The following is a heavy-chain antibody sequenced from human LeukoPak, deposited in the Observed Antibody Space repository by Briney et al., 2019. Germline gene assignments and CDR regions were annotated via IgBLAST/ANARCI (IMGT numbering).Heavy chain of an antibody. Sequence: ASVKVSCKASGYTFTSYDINWVRQAPGPGLEWMGWMNPNSGNTGYAHKFQSRVIMTTNTSISTAYMELSSLRSEDTAVYYRASAPIAVAVWFDPWGQGTLVTASS. V-gene: IGHV1-8*01. CDR1: GYTFTSYD. D-gene: IGHD6-19*01. J-gene: IGHJ5*02. CDR2: MNPNSGNT. CDR3: ASAPIAVAVWFDP.